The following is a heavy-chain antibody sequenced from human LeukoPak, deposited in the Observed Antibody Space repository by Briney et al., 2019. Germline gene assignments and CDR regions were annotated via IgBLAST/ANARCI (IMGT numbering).Heavy chain of an antibody. V-gene: IGHV3-11*01. J-gene: IGHJ6*02. CDR2: ISNSARTI. Sequence: GGSLRLSCAASGFTFSDYYMSWIRQAPGKGLEWVSYISNSARTIYYADSVKGRFTTSRDNAKNSLYLQMNSLRAEDTAVYYCARLFPSYGMDVWGQGTTVTVSS. CDR3: ARLFPSYGMDV. D-gene: IGHD2-21*01. CDR1: GFTFSDYY.